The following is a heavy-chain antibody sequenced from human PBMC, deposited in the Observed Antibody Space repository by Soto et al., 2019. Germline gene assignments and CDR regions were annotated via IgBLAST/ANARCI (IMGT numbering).Heavy chain of an antibody. Sequence: QVQLQESGPGLVKPSQTLSLTCTVSGGSISSVTYYCTWIRQHPGNGLEWIGYIYFSGSTYYNQSLNSRGTISVDTSKNQFYLKLSSVAAADTAVYYCASTPDGSGSYYSPPNWFDPWGQGTLVTVSS. CDR3: ASTPDGSGSYYSPPNWFDP. V-gene: IGHV4-31*03. J-gene: IGHJ5*02. CDR2: IYFSGST. CDR1: GGSISSVTYY. D-gene: IGHD3-10*01.